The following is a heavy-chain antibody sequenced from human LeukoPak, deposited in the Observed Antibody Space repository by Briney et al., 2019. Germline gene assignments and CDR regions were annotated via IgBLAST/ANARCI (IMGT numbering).Heavy chain of an antibody. J-gene: IGHJ4*02. CDR2: IHSGGTT. Sequence: GGSLRLSCAASGFTFSSYGMHWVRQAPGKGLEWVSIIHSGGTTYYADSVKGRFTISRDNSKNTLYLQMNSLRAEDTAVYYCARHLYFDYWGQGTLVTVSS. CDR3: ARHLYFDY. CDR1: GFTFSSYG. V-gene: IGHV3-66*04.